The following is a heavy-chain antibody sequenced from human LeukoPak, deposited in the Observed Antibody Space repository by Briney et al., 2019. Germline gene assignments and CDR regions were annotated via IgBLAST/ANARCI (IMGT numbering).Heavy chain of an antibody. CDR2: INPHNGDT. Sequence: ASVKVSCKASGHTFIGDYLHCVRQAPGQGLEWMGWINPHNGDTNYAQKFQGRVTMTRDTSITTAYMELSRLKSDDTAVYYCATVRDIVVGGGPYYFDYWGQGTLVTVSS. J-gene: IGHJ4*02. D-gene: IGHD2-15*01. V-gene: IGHV1-2*02. CDR3: ATVRDIVVGGGPYYFDY. CDR1: GHTFIGDY.